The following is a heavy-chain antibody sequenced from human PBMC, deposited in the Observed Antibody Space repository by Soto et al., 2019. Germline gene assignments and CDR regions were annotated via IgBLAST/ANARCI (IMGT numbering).Heavy chain of an antibody. CDR1: GGSISIGGYS. CDR3: ARGAGGYCSGGSCRGAWFDP. CDR2: IYHSGST. Sequence: TLSLTCAVSGGSISIGGYSWSLILQPPGKGLEWIGYIYHSGSTYYNPSLKSRVTISVDRSKNQFSLKLSSVTAADTAVYYCARGAGGYCSGGSCRGAWFDPWGQGTLVTVSS. D-gene: IGHD2-15*01. J-gene: IGHJ5*02. V-gene: IGHV4-30-2*01.